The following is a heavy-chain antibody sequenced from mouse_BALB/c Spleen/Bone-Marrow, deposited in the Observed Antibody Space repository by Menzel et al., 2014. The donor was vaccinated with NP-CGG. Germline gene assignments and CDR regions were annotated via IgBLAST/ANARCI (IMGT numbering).Heavy chain of an antibody. J-gene: IGHJ2*01. V-gene: IGHV1-4*02. D-gene: IGHD1-1*01. CDR1: GYTFTSNT. Sequence: VQQQQSAAELARPGASVKMSCKASGYTFTSNTIQWVKQRPGQGLEWIGYINPTGGYTDYNQKFKDKTTLTADKSSSAAYIQLSSLTSEDSAVYYCAREATCYAYFDYWGQGTILTVSS. CDR3: AREATCYAYFDY. CDR2: INPTGGYT.